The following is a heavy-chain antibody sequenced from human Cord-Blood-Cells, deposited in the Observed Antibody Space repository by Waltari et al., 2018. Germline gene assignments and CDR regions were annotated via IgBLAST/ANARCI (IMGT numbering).Heavy chain of an antibody. CDR2: INAGNGNT. J-gene: IGHJ4*02. CDR1: GYTFTRYA. V-gene: IGHV1-3*01. D-gene: IGHD6-13*01. CDR3: ARCEKMGGIADY. Sequence: QVQLVQSGAEVKKPGASVKVSCKASGYTFTRYAMHWVRQAPGQRLEWMGWINAGNGNTKYSQKFQGRVTITRDTSASTAYMELSSLRSEDTAVYYCARCEKMGGIADYWGQGTLVTVSS.